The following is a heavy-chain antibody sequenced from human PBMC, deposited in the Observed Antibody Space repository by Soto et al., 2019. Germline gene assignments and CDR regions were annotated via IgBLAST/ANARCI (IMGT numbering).Heavy chain of an antibody. Sequence: EVQLVESGGGLLQPGGSLRLSCAASGFTFSGHWVHWVRQAPGKGLVWVSRINSGGSNTTYADSVKGRFTISRDNAKNTLYLQMNSLRAEDTAVYYCARGRYYGMDVWGQGTTVTVSS. CDR1: GFTFSGHW. CDR2: INSGGSNT. CDR3: ARGRYYGMDV. J-gene: IGHJ6*02. V-gene: IGHV3-74*01.